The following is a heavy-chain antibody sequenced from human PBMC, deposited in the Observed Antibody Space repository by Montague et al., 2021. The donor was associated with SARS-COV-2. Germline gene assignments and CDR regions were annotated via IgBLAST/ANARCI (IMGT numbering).Heavy chain of an antibody. J-gene: IGHJ5*02. Sequence: SLRLSCAASGLSVSSNYMTWVRQAPGKGLDWVSVIYSGVNTYYADSVRGRLTISRDNSKNILYLQMNRLRVDDTAVYYCARMAGGNVSRPFDLWGQGTLVIVSS. CDR2: IYSGVNT. CDR1: GLSVSSNY. V-gene: IGHV3-53*01. CDR3: ARMAGGNVSRPFDL. D-gene: IGHD2-15*01.